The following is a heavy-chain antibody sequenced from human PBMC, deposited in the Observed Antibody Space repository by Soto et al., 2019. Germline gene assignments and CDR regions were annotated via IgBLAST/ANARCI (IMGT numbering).Heavy chain of an antibody. D-gene: IGHD3-10*01. J-gene: IGHJ6*03. CDR2: IWYDGSNK. CDR3: ARAGHITMVRGVGSYYYMDV. V-gene: IGHV3-33*01. CDR1: GFTFSSYG. Sequence: GGSLRLSCAASGFTFSSYGMHWVRQAPGKGLEWVAVIWYDGSNKYYADSVKGRFTISRDNSKNTLYLQMNSLRAEDTAVYYCARAGHITMVRGVGSYYYMDVWGKGTTVTVSS.